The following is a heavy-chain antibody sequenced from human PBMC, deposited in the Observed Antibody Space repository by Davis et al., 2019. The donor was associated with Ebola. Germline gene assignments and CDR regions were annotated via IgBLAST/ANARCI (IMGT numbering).Heavy chain of an antibody. D-gene: IGHD2-2*01. CDR1: GGSVSSAAYY. V-gene: IGHV4-31*03. Sequence: PSETLSLTCTVSGGSVSSAAYYWSWIRQHPGKGLEWIGYIYYSGSTYYNPSLKSRVTISVDTSKNQFSLNLSSVTAADTAVYYCARGGLVPAALYLWGQGTMVTVSS. CDR3: ARGGLVPAALYL. CDR2: IYYSGST. J-gene: IGHJ3*01.